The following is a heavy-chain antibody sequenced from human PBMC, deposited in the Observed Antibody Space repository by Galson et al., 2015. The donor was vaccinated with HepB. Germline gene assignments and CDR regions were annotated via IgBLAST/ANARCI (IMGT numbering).Heavy chain of an antibody. V-gene: IGHV3-30*04. CDR3: ARGTQVLLWFGELELNS. Sequence: SLRLSCAASGFSFSSYAMHWVRQAPGKGLEWVAIISYDGSYKYSADSVKGRFTISRDNSMNTLYLQMNSLRAEDTAVYYCARGTQVLLWFGELELNSWGQGTLVAVSS. CDR2: ISYDGSYK. CDR1: GFSFSSYA. D-gene: IGHD3-10*01. J-gene: IGHJ4*02.